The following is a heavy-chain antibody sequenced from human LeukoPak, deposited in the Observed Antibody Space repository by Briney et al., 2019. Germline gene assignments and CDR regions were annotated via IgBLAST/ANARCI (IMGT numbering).Heavy chain of an antibody. Sequence: PETLSLTCTVSGGSISSYYWSWIRQPPGKGLEWIGYIYYSGSTNYNPSLKSRVTISVDTSKNQFSLKLSSVTAADTAVYYCARDDSSGYSEYWGQGTLVTVSS. D-gene: IGHD3-22*01. CDR2: IYYSGST. J-gene: IGHJ4*02. CDR1: GGSISSYY. V-gene: IGHV4-59*01. CDR3: ARDDSSGYSEY.